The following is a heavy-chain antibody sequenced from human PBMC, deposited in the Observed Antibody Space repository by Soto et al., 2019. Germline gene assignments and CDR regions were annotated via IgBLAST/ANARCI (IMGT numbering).Heavy chain of an antibody. D-gene: IGHD2-15*01. Sequence: QITLKESGPTLVKPTQPLTLTCTFSGFSLNTRAVGVGWIRQPPGKALEWLAFINWNDDERYRPSLKDRLTITKDTSRNHVVLTMTNVDPVDTATYYCAHRHDLGGFDIWGQGTTVTVSS. CDR1: GFSLNTRAVG. CDR3: AHRHDLGGFDI. V-gene: IGHV2-5*01. CDR2: INWNDDE. J-gene: IGHJ3*02.